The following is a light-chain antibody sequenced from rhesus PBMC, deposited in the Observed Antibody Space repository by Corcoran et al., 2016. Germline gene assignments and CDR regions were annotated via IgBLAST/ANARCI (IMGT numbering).Light chain of an antibody. V-gene: IGKV1S12*01. CDR2: AAS. Sequence: DIQMTQYPSALSASVGDRVTISCRASQNIYTNLAWYQQQPGKAPKLLIYAASSLQPGIPSRFSGSGSWTDFTLTISSLQPEDSAVYYCQHYYDNPFTFGPGTKRDIK. CDR3: QHYYDNPFT. CDR1: QNIYTN. J-gene: IGKJ3*01.